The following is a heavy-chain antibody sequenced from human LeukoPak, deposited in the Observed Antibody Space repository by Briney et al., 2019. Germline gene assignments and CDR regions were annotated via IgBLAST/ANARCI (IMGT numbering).Heavy chain of an antibody. CDR1: GGSISRNTYY. CDR3: ARESRGYSGYENWFDP. D-gene: IGHD5-12*01. Sequence: PSETLSLACTVSGGSISRNTYYWGWIRQPPGKGLEWIGSIYYSGSTYDNPSLKSRVTISLDTSKNQFSLKLSSVTAADTAVYYCARESRGYSGYENWFDPWGQGTLVTVSS. V-gene: IGHV4-39*07. J-gene: IGHJ5*02. CDR2: IYYSGST.